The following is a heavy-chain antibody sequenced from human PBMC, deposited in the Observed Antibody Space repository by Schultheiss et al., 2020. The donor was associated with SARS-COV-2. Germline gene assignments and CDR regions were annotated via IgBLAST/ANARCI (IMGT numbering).Heavy chain of an antibody. J-gene: IGHJ4*02. CDR1: GGSFSGSY. D-gene: IGHD3-22*01. Sequence: SETLSLTCAVYGGSFSGSYWSWIRQPPGKGLEWIGEINRSGSTNYNPSLKGRVTISVDTSRNQFSLKLRTVTAADTAVYYCARTGHYFDNSGIDYWGQGTLVTVSS. CDR3: ARTGHYFDNSGIDY. V-gene: IGHV4-34*01. CDR2: INRSGST.